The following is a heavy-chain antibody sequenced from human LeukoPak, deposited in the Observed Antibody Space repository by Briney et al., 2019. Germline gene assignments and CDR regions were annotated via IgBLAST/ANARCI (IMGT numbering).Heavy chain of an antibody. CDR3: ARERRDGYRRFDY. J-gene: IGHJ4*02. V-gene: IGHV4-39*07. CDR1: GFTFSSYY. Sequence: PGGSLRLSCAASGFTFSSYYMHWVRQAPGKGLEWIGNIYYSGSTYYSPSLKSRVTISIDTSTNHFSLKLSSVTAADTAVYFCARERRDGYRRFDYWGQGTLVTVSS. CDR2: IYYSGST. D-gene: IGHD5-24*01.